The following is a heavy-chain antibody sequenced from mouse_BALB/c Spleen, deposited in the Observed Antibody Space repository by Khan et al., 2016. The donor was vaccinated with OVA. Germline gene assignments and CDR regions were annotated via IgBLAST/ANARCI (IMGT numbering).Heavy chain of an antibody. J-gene: IGHJ2*01. Sequence: QVRLQQSGPELVRPGVSVKISCKGSVYTFTDYAIYWVKQSHAKSLEWVGLISTYSGNTNYNQKFKVKATMTVDKSSSTAYMELARLTSEDSAIYYCARPAYDGYYDYWGQGTTLTVSS. CDR3: ARPAYDGYYDY. D-gene: IGHD2-3*01. CDR2: ISTYSGNT. CDR1: VYTFTDYA. V-gene: IGHV1S137*01.